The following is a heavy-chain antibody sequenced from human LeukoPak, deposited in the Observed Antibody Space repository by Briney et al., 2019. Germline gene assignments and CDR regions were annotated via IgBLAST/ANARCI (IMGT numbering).Heavy chain of an antibody. CDR3: ATPRSWEISDMAV. D-gene: IGHD3-16*02. CDR1: GYSLSSAYY. Sequence: SETLSLTCTVSGYSLSSAYYWAWIRQPPGKGLEWIGSVYHSGSTYYNPSLKSRGTISVDTSKNQLSLKVTSVTAADTAVYYCATPRSWEISDMAVWGKGTTVTVSS. V-gene: IGHV4-38-2*02. CDR2: VYHSGST. J-gene: IGHJ6*03.